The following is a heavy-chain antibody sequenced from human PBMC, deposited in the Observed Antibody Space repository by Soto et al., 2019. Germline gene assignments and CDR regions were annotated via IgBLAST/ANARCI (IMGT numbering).Heavy chain of an antibody. CDR1: GGSFSGYY. CDR3: ARIPYDSSGYYSYYYYGMDV. CDR2: INHSGST. D-gene: IGHD3-22*01. V-gene: IGHV4-34*01. J-gene: IGHJ6*02. Sequence: SETLSLTCAVYGGSFSGYYWSWIRQPPGKGLEWIGEINHSGSTYYNPSLKSRVTISVDTSKNQFSLKLSSVTAADTAVYYCARIPYDSSGYYSYYYYGMDVWGQGTTVTVSS.